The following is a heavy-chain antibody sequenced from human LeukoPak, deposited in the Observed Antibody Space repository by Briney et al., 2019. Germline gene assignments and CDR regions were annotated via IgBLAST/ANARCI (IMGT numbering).Heavy chain of an antibody. CDR2: FDPEKGET. D-gene: IGHD3-22*01. CDR3: ATEGYYDSSGYYNDY. J-gene: IGHJ4*02. Sequence: GASVKVSCKVSGYTLTGLSMHWVRQAPGKGFEWMGRFDPEKGETIYAQKFQGRVTMTEDTSTDTAYMELSSLRSEDTAVYYCATEGYYDSSGYYNDYRGQGTLVTVSS. V-gene: IGHV1-24*01. CDR1: GYTLTGLS.